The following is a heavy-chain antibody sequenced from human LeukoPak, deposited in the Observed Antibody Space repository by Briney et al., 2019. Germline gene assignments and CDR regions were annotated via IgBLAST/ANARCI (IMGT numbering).Heavy chain of an antibody. CDR2: IWYDGSNK. V-gene: IGHV3-33*01. CDR1: GFTFSSYG. D-gene: IGHD2-2*01. Sequence: GRSLRLSCAASGFTFSSYGMHWVRQAPGKGLEWVAVIWYDGSNKYYADSVKGRFTISRDNSKNTLYLQMNSLRAEDTAVYYCARDHRRYCSSTSCWFDPWGQGTLVTVSS. CDR3: ARDHRRYCSSTSCWFDP. J-gene: IGHJ5*02.